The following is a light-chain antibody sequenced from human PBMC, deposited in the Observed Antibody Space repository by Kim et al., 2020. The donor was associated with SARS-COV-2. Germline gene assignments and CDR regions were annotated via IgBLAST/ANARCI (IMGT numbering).Light chain of an antibody. J-gene: IGKJ2*01. CDR3: QQSYSTPYT. V-gene: IGKV1-39*01. CDR2: AAS. Sequence: SASVGDRVTITCRASQSISSYLNWYQQKPGKAPKLLIYAASSLQSGVPSRFSGSGPGTDFTLTISSLQPEDFATYYCQQSYSTPYTFGQGTKLEIK. CDR1: QSISSY.